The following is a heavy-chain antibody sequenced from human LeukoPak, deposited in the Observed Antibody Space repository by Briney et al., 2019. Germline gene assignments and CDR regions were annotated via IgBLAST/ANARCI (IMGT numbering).Heavy chain of an antibody. CDR2: INTDGSSP. CDR1: GFTFSSYW. Sequence: GGSLRLSCAASGFTFSSYWMHWVRQAPGKGLVWLSRINTDGSSPGYADSVKGRFTISRDNAKNTLYLQVNSLRAEDTAVYYCARDGSGYCSSTSCYPGPFDPWGQGTLVTVSS. CDR3: ARDGSGYCSSTSCYPGPFDP. V-gene: IGHV3-74*01. J-gene: IGHJ5*02. D-gene: IGHD2-2*01.